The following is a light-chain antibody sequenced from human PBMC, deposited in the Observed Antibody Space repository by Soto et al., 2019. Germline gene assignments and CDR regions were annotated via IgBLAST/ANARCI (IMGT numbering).Light chain of an antibody. CDR3: EQYRNWPLA. CDR2: GAS. V-gene: IGKV3-20*01. Sequence: EIVLTQSPGTLSLSPGERATLSCRASQSVSSSYLAWYQQKPGQAPRLLIYGASSRATGIPDRFSGSGSGTNFTLTINSLQSEVFAVYFIEQYRNWPLAVGQGTRLEIK. CDR1: QSVSSSY. J-gene: IGKJ5*01.